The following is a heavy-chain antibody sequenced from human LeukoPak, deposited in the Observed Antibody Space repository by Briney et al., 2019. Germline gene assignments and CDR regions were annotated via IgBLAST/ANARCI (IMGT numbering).Heavy chain of an antibody. CDR1: GFTVTDYV. D-gene: IGHD2-2*01. V-gene: IGHV3-23*01. Sequence: GRSLRLSCAASGFTVTDYVMTWVRQAPGKGLEWVSSVSASGAMTYYANSVKGRFTVSRDNSKKSLDLQMNSLTAADTAVYYCAKDRSIGTCCTFVHWGQGKLVSLSS. CDR3: AKDRSIGTCCTFVH. J-gene: IGHJ4*02. CDR2: VSASGAMT.